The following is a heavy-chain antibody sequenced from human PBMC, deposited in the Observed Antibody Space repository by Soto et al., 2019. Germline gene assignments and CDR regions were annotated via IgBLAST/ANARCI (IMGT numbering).Heavy chain of an antibody. V-gene: IGHV1-18*01. CDR1: GYTFNTYG. CDR2: ISAYDGKT. D-gene: IGHD3-3*01. J-gene: IGHJ5*02. Sequence: RASVKVSCKTSGYTFNTYGINWVRQAPGQGLELMGWISAYDGKTTYAEKFQGRVTLTTDTSTSKAYMELRSLRSDDTAIYYCARDPHEFWTSYWFDPWGQGTPVTVSS. CDR3: ARDPHEFWTSYWFDP.